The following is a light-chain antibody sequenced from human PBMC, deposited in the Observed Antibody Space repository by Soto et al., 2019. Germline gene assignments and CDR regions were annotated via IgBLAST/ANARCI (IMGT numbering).Light chain of an antibody. CDR1: QSVSIL. CDR2: GAN. J-gene: IGKJ1*01. CDR3: KQYNNWPQT. Sequence: EIVMTQSPATLSVYPGERATLSCRASQSVSILLAWYQQKPGQAPRLLIHGANTRATGIQARCSGSWSGTEFTLTSSILQSEDVAVYYCKQYNNWPQTFGQGTKVDI. V-gene: IGKV3-15*01.